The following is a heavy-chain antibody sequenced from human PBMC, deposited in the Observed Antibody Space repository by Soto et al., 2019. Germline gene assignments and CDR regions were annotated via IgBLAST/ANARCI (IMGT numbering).Heavy chain of an antibody. CDR3: ARGNSPVNVY. CDR1: GFTFSSYE. J-gene: IGHJ4*02. D-gene: IGHD3-16*02. CDR2: ITSSGSTI. V-gene: IGHV3-48*03. Sequence: GGSLRLSCAASGFTFSSYEMNWVRQAPGKGLEWVSYITSSGSTIYYTDSVKGRFTISRDNAKNSLYLQMNSLRAEDTAVYYCARGNSPVNVYWGQGTLVTVSS.